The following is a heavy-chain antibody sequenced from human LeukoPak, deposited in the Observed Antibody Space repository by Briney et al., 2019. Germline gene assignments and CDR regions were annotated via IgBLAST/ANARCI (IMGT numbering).Heavy chain of an antibody. V-gene: IGHV6-1*01. CDR3: ARESMVRGVITESFDY. J-gene: IGHJ4*02. Sequence: SQTLSLTCAISGDSVSSNSAAWKWIRQSPSRGLEWLGRTYYRSKWYNDYAVSVKSRITINPDTSKNQFSLQLNSVTPEDTAVYYCARESMVRGVITESFDYWGQGTLVTVSS. CDR1: GDSVSSNSAA. CDR2: TYYRSKWYN. D-gene: IGHD3-10*01.